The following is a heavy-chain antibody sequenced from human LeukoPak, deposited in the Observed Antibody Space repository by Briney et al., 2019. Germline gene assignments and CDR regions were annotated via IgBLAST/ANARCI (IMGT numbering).Heavy chain of an antibody. CDR1: GGSISSGGYY. J-gene: IGHJ4*02. Sequence: PSQTLSLTCTVSGGSISSGGYYWSWIRQPPGKGLEWIGYIYHSGSTYYNPSLKSRVTISVDRSKNQFSLKLSSVTAADTAVYYCARQYWNYFYYFDYWGQGTLVTVSS. CDR3: ARQYWNYFYYFDY. D-gene: IGHD1-7*01. CDR2: IYHSGST. V-gene: IGHV4-30-2*01.